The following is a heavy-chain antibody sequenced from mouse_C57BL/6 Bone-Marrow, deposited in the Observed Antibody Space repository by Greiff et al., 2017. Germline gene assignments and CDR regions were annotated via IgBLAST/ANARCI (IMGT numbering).Heavy chain of an antibody. Sequence: EVQRVESGAELVRPGASVKLSCTASGFNIKDDYMHWVKQRPEQGLEWIGWIDPENGDTEYASKFQGKATITADTSSNTAYLQLSSLTSEDTAVYYCTTRYDYDGVAYWGQGTLVTVSA. D-gene: IGHD2-4*01. CDR3: TTRYDYDGVAY. CDR2: IDPENGDT. V-gene: IGHV14-4*01. CDR1: GFNIKDDY. J-gene: IGHJ3*01.